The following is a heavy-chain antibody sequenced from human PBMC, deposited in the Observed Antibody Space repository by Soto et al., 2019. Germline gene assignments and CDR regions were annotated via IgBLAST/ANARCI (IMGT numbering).Heavy chain of an antibody. CDR2: VSYSGST. Sequence: PSETLSLTCTVSGGIISSNSYFWGWIRQPPGKGLEWLGSVSYSGSTYYNPSLKSRITIFVDSSKKQFSLKLTSVTAADTAVYYCARHHSEATVPHALDFWGHGTLVTV. J-gene: IGHJ4*01. V-gene: IGHV4-39*01. D-gene: IGHD5-18*01. CDR1: GGIISSNSYF. CDR3: ARHHSEATVPHALDF.